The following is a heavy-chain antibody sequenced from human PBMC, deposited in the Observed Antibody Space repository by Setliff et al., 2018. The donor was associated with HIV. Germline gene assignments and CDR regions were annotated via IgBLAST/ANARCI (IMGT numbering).Heavy chain of an antibody. CDR3: GTVRIAVPDDFDF. D-gene: IGHD6-19*01. Sequence: VKVSCKASGYSFTTYFMHWVRQAPGKGLEWMGRVGPEDGETIYAERFRGRISLTVDKSTGTAYMELNRLRSEDTAVYYCGTVRIAVPDDFDFWGQGTLVTVSS. V-gene: IGHV1-69-2*01. J-gene: IGHJ4*02. CDR2: VGPEDGET. CDR1: GYSFTTYF.